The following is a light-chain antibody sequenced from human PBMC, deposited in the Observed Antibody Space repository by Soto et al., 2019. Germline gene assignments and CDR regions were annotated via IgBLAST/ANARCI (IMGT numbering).Light chain of an antibody. CDR3: QSYDFTLGAFWV. V-gene: IGLV1-40*01. Sequence: PSVSGAPGQRVTISCTGGASNIGANYDVHWYQQLPGTAPKLLIYGTSNRPSGVPDRFSGSKSGTSASLAITGLQAEDEAHYFCQSYDFTLGAFWVFGGGTKVTVL. J-gene: IGLJ3*02. CDR2: GTS. CDR1: ASNIGANYD.